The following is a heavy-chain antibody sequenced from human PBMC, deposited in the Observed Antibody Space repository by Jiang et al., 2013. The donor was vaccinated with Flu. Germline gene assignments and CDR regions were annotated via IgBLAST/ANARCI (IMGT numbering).Heavy chain of an antibody. CDR3: ARLYCSGGSCYWFDP. Sequence: RISCKGSGYSFTSYWISWVRQMPGKGLEWMGRIDPSDSYTNYSPSFQGHVTISADKSISTAYLQWSSLKASDTAMYYCARLYCSGGSCYWFDPWGQGTLVTVSS. J-gene: IGHJ5*02. CDR1: GYSFTSYW. V-gene: IGHV5-10-1*01. D-gene: IGHD2-15*01. CDR2: IDPSDSYT.